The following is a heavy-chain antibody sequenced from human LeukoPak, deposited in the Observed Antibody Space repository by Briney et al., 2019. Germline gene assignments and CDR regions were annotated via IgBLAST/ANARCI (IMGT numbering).Heavy chain of an antibody. CDR2: IYHSGST. J-gene: IGHJ6*04. CDR1: GYSISSGYY. CDR3: ARLHPTDRYCSSTSSCAQDV. D-gene: IGHD2-2*01. V-gene: IGHV4-38-2*02. Sequence: SETLSLACTVSGYSISSGYYWGWIRQPPGKGLEWIGSIYHSGSTYYNPSLKSRVTISVDTSKNQFSLKLSSVTAADTAVYYCARLHPTDRYCSSTSSCAQDVWGKGTTVTVSS.